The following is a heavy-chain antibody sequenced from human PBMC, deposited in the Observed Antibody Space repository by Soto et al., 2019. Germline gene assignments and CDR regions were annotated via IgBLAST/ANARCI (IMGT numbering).Heavy chain of an antibody. CDR3: ARGGLVPTFDA. Sequence: GGSLRLSCAASGFSFSSYSMNWVRQAPGKGLEWVSYIRSSGSAIYYADSVKGRFTISRDDAKNSVYLQMNSLRDEDTAVYYCARGGLVPTFDAWGRGTLVTVSS. V-gene: IGHV3-48*02. CDR1: GFSFSSYS. CDR2: IRSSGSAI. D-gene: IGHD2-2*01. J-gene: IGHJ5*02.